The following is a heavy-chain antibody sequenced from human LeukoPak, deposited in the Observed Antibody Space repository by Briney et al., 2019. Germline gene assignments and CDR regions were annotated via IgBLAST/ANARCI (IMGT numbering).Heavy chain of an antibody. D-gene: IGHD6-13*01. CDR1: GLTFSTYS. CDR3: ARFSIEASRSFLDY. Sequence: PGGSLRLSCAASGLTFSTYSMDWVRQAPGKGLEWVSSITSSSSYIYYADSVTGRFTISRDNAKNSLYLQMNSLRAEDTAVYYCARFSIEASRSFLDYWGLGTLVTVSS. CDR2: ITSSSSYI. V-gene: IGHV3-21*01. J-gene: IGHJ4*02.